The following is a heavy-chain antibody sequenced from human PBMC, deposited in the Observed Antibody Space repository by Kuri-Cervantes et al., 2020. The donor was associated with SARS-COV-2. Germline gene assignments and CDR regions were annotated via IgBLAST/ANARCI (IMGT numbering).Heavy chain of an antibody. D-gene: IGHD4-11*01. J-gene: IGHJ4*02. CDR2: MYYTGKS. V-gene: IGHV4-59*01. CDR3: ASGNDFSLDY. Sequence: SETLSLTCTVSYASMTSFYWGWIRQSPGRGLEWIGYMYYTGKSNYNPSLESRVSMSLAASESRFFLTLTSVTTADTAIYYCASGNDFSLDYWGQGILVTVSS. CDR1: YASMTSFY.